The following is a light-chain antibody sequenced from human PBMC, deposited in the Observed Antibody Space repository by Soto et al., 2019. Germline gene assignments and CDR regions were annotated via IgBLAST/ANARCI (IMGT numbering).Light chain of an antibody. Sequence: DIQMTQSPSILSASVGDRVRITCRSSQSISSYVNWYQQKPGKALKLLIYAASSLQSGVPSRFSGSGSGTDFTLTISSLQPEDFATYYCQQSYSTPPITFGQGTRLEI. CDR2: AAS. CDR1: QSISSY. CDR3: QQSYSTPPIT. V-gene: IGKV1-39*01. J-gene: IGKJ5*01.